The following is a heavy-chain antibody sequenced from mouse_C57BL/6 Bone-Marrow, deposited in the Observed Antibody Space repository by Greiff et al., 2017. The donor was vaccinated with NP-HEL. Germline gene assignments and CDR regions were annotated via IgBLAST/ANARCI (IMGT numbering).Heavy chain of an antibody. CDR1: GYAFTNYL. CDR3: AAYYYGSPYYFDC. Sequence: VQLQQSGAELVRPGTSVKVSCKASGYAFTNYLIEWVKQRPGQGLEWIGVINPGSGGTNYNEKFKGKATLTADKSSSTAYMQLSSLTSEDSAVYFCAAYYYGSPYYFDCWGQGTTLTVSS. V-gene: IGHV1-54*01. J-gene: IGHJ2*01. D-gene: IGHD1-1*01. CDR2: INPGSGGT.